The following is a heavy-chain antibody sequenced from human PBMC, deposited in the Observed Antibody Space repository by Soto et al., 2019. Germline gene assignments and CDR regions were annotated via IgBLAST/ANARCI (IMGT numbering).Heavy chain of an antibody. Sequence: PGGSLRLSCAASGFTFSSYGMHWVRQAPGKGLEWVAVISYDGSNKYYADSVKGRFTISRDNSKNTLYLQMNSLRAEDKAVYYCAKKYYDYVWGVGDWGQGTLVTVSS. J-gene: IGHJ4*02. D-gene: IGHD3-16*01. CDR1: GFTFSSYG. V-gene: IGHV3-30*18. CDR3: AKKYYDYVWGVGD. CDR2: ISYDGSNK.